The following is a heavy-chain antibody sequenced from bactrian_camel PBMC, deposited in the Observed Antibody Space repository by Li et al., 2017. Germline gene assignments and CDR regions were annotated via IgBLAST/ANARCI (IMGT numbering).Heavy chain of an antibody. CDR2: ITWSGDRT. J-gene: IGHJ6*01. D-gene: IGHD5*01. CDR3: AEAGDGLGNTPFGR. Sequence: QLVESGGGLVQPGGSLGLSCAASGFTFSSYAMSWVRHAPGKGLEWVSTITWSGDRTNYADSVKGQFTISRDNAKNTVYLQMNSLEPEDTAVYYCAEAGDGLGNTPFGRWGQGTQVTV. V-gene: IGHV3S40*01. CDR1: GFTFSSYA.